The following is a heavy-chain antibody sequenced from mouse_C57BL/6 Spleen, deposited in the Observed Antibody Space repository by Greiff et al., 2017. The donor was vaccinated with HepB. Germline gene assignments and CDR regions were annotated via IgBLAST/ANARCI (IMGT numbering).Heavy chain of an antibody. CDR1: GYAFSSYW. CDR3: ARRGPITTVVATGFDY. J-gene: IGHJ2*01. CDR2: IYPGDGDT. D-gene: IGHD1-1*01. Sequence: QVQLKESGAELVKPGASVKISCKASGYAFSSYWMNWVKQRPGKGLEWIGQIYPGDGDTNYNGKFKGKATLTADKSSSTAYMQLSSLTSEDSAVYFCARRGPITTVVATGFDYWGQGTTLTVSS. V-gene: IGHV1-80*01.